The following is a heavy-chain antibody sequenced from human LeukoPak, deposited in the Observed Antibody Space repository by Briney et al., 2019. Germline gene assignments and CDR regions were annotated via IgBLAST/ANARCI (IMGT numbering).Heavy chain of an antibody. D-gene: IGHD5-24*01. CDR2: ISGSGGST. Sequence: PGGSLRLSCAASGFTFSSYAMSWVRQAPGKGLEWVSAISGSGGSTYYADSVKGRFTISRDNSKNTLYLQMNSLRAEDTAVYYCAKGDTRWLQFGPFDYWGQGTLVTVSS. CDR1: GFTFSSYA. J-gene: IGHJ4*02. V-gene: IGHV3-23*01. CDR3: AKGDTRWLQFGPFDY.